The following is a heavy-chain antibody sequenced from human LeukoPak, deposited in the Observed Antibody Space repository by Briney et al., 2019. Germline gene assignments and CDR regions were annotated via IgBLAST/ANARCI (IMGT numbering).Heavy chain of an antibody. V-gene: IGHV3-7*01. D-gene: IGHD3-10*01. CDR3: ARILWGSSASNWLDP. J-gene: IGHJ5*02. CDR1: GFTFSNYW. CDR2: IKEDGSEK. Sequence: PGGSLRLSCAASGFTFSNYWMTWVRQAPGKGLEWVASIKEDGSEKYFVDSVKGRFTISRDNAKNSLYLQMNSLRAEDTAVYCCARILWGSSASNWLDPWGQGTLVTVSS.